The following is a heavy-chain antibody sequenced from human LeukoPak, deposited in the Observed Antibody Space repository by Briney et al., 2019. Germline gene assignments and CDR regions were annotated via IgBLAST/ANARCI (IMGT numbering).Heavy chain of an antibody. Sequence: ASVKVSCKASGYTFTSYGISWVRQAPGQGLEWMGWISAYNGNTNYAQKLQGRVTMTTDTSTSTACMELRSLRSDDTAVYYCARDDSSGYYLPIYFDYWGQGTLVTVSS. CDR3: ARDDSSGYYLPIYFDY. CDR1: GYTFTSYG. CDR2: ISAYNGNT. J-gene: IGHJ4*02. D-gene: IGHD3-22*01. V-gene: IGHV1-18*01.